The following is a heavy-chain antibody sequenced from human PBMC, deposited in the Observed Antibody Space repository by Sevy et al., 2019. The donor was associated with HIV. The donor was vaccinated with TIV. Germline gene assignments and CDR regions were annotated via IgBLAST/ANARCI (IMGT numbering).Heavy chain of an antibody. J-gene: IGHJ4*02. CDR2: ISGSGGST. CDR1: GFTFSNYV. CDR3: AKDTLDYGDFDY. V-gene: IGHV3-23*01. Sequence: GGSLTLSCVASGFTFSNYVMSWVRQAPGKGLEWVSAISGSGGSTYYADSVKGRFTISRDNSNNTLYLQMNSLRAEDTAVYYCAKDTLDYGDFDYWGQGTLVTVSS. D-gene: IGHD4-17*01.